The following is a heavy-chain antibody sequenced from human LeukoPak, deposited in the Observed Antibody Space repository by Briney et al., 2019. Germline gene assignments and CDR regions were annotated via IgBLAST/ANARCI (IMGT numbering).Heavy chain of an antibody. J-gene: IGHJ4*02. Sequence: SETLSLTCAVYGGSFSGYYWSWIRQPPGKGLEWIGEINHSGSTNYNPSLKSRVTISVDTSKNQFSLKLSSVTAADTAVYYCARGGCSSSHFDYWGQGTLVTVSS. V-gene: IGHV4-34*01. D-gene: IGHD6-6*01. CDR2: INHSGST. CDR3: ARGGCSSSHFDY. CDR1: GGSFSGYY.